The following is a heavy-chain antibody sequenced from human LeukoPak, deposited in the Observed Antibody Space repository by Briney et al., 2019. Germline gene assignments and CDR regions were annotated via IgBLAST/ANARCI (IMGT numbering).Heavy chain of an antibody. V-gene: IGHV1-69*04. CDR2: IIPILGIA. CDR1: GGTFSSYA. Sequence: SVKVSCKASGGTFSSYAISWVRQAPGQGLEWMGRIIPILGIANYAQKFRGRVTITADKSTSTAYMELSSLRSEDTAVYYCARSTTVVAPFDYWGQGTLVTVSS. CDR3: ARSTTVVAPFDY. D-gene: IGHD4-23*01. J-gene: IGHJ4*02.